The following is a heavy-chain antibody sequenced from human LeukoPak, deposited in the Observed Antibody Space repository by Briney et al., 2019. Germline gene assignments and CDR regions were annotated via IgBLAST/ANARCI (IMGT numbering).Heavy chain of an antibody. V-gene: IGHV1-2*02. D-gene: IGHD1-26*01. CDR2: INPNSGGT. CDR1: GYTFTGYY. Sequence: ASVKVSRKASGYTFTGYYMHWVRQAPGQGLEWMGWINPNSGGTNYAQKFQGRVTITADESTSTAYMELSSLRSEDTAVYYCAYEDTGIVGATPWFDYWGQGTLVTVSS. J-gene: IGHJ4*02. CDR3: AYEDTGIVGATPWFDY.